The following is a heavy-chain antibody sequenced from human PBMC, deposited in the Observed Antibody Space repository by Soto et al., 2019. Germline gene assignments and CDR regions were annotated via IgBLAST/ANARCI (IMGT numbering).Heavy chain of an antibody. CDR3: AKGGSFDS. CDR2: ITSDGSNI. D-gene: IGHD3-16*01. V-gene: IGHV3-30*18. Sequence: QVQLVESGGGVVQPGRSLRLSCAASGFTFSNYGMHWVRQAPGKGLEWVALITSDGSNIYYGDSMKGRVTISRDNSRNTLFLQMNSLRAEDTAMYYCAKGGSFDSWGQGTLVTVSS. J-gene: IGHJ4*02. CDR1: GFTFSNYG.